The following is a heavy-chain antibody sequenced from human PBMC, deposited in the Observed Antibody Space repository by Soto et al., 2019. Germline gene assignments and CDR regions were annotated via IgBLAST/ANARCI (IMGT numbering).Heavy chain of an antibody. J-gene: IGHJ6*02. D-gene: IGHD6-13*01. CDR3: ARLRIAAAGNYYYGMDV. V-gene: IGHV4-39*01. CDR2: IYYSGST. Sequence: SETLSLTCTVSGGSISSRSYYWGWIRQPPGKGLEWIGSIYYSGSTYYNPSLKSRVTISVDTSKNQFSLKLSSVTAADTAVYYCARLRIAAAGNYYYGMDVWGQGTTVTVSS. CDR1: GGSISSRSYY.